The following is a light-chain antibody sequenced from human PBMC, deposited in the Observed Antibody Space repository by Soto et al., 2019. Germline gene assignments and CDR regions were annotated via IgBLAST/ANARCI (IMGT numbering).Light chain of an antibody. V-gene: IGKV1-33*01. Sequence: DIQMTQSPSSLSASVGDRVTITCQASQDISNYLNWYQQKPGKAPKLLIYDASNLETGVPSRFSGSGSGTDFTFTISSLQPEDIATYYCQQYDDVPITFGPGTKVDLK. J-gene: IGKJ3*01. CDR2: DAS. CDR3: QQYDDVPIT. CDR1: QDISNY.